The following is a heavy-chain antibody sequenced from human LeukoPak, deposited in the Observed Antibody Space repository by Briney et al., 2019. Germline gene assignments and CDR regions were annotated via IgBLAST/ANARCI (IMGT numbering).Heavy chain of an antibody. CDR2: ISWNSGSI. J-gene: IGHJ4*02. Sequence: GRSLRLSCAASGFTFDDYAMHWVWQAPGKGLEWVSGISWNSGSIVYADSVKGRFTISRDNAKNSLYLQMNSLRAEDTALYYCARIAAAGNFFDYWGQGTLVTVSS. CDR3: ARIAAAGNFFDY. V-gene: IGHV3-9*01. D-gene: IGHD6-13*01. CDR1: GFTFDDYA.